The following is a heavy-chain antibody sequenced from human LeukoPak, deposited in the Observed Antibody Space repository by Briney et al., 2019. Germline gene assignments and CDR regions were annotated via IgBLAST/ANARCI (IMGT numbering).Heavy chain of an antibody. D-gene: IGHD4-17*01. CDR1: GFTFSSYS. CDR2: ISSSTTYI. J-gene: IGHJ4*02. Sequence: GGSLRLSCAASGFTFSSYSMNWVRQAPGQGLEWLSSISSSTTYIYYADSVKGRFTISRDNAKNSLYLQIHSLRAEDTAVYFCATDYGYYFDYWGQGTLVAVSS. CDR3: ATDYGYYFDY. V-gene: IGHV3-21*01.